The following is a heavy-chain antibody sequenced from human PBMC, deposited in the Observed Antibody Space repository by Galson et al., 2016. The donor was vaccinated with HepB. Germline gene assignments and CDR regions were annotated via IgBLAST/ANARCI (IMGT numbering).Heavy chain of an antibody. CDR3: ARGRTTSCNSAFDI. V-gene: IGHV3-23*01. J-gene: IGHJ3*02. Sequence: SLRLSCAASGFTFSSYAMSWVRQAPGKGLEWVSVISGSGASTSYADSVKGRCTISRDNSKNTLYLQVNSLRVEDTAIYYCARGRTTSCNSAFDIWGQGTMVTVSS. CDR1: GFTFSSYA. CDR2: ISGSGAST. D-gene: IGHD2-2*02.